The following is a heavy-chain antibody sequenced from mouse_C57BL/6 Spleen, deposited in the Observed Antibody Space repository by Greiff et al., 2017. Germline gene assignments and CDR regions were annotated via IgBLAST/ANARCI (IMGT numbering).Heavy chain of an antibody. V-gene: IGHV1-81*01. CDR3: ARGDYGNYDYAMDY. Sequence: VQLQQSGAELARPGASVKLSCKASGYTFTSYGISWVKQSTGQGLEWIGEIYPRSGNTYYNEKFKGKATLTADKSSSTAYMELRSLTSEDSAVYFGARGDYGNYDYAMDYWGQGTSVTVSS. D-gene: IGHD2-1*01. CDR1: GYTFTSYG. J-gene: IGHJ4*01. CDR2: IYPRSGNT.